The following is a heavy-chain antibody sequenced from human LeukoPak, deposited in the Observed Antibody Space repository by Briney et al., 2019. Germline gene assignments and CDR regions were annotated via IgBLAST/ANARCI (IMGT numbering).Heavy chain of an antibody. CDR1: GFTFSSYS. Sequence: GGSLRLSCAASGFTFSSYSMNWVRQAPGKGLEWVSSISSSSSYIYYADSVKGRFTISRDNAKNSLYLQMNSLRAEDTAVYYCARDKSVGATPFDYWGQGILVTVSS. D-gene: IGHD1-26*01. CDR2: ISSSSSYI. J-gene: IGHJ4*02. V-gene: IGHV3-21*04. CDR3: ARDKSVGATPFDY.